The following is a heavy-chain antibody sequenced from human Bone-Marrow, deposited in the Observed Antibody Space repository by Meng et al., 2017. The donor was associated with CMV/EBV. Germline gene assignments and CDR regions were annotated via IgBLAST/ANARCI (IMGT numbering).Heavy chain of an antibody. D-gene: IGHD6-6*01. CDR1: GFTFSSYG. J-gene: IGHJ4*02. CDR3: AKVEYSSAY. Sequence: LSLTCAASGFTFSSYGMHWVRQAPGKGLEWVAVIWYDGSNKYYADSVKGRFTISRDNSKNTLYLQMNSLRAEDTAVYYCAKVEYSSAYWGQGTLVTVSS. V-gene: IGHV3-33*06. CDR2: IWYDGSNK.